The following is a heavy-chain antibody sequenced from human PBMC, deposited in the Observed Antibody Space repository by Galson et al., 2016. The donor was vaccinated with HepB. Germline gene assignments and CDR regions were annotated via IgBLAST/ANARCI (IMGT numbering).Heavy chain of an antibody. D-gene: IGHD3-16*01. CDR1: GFTFRSIT. Sequence: SLRLSCAASGFTFRSITMHWVRQAPGRGLEWLAAISPDGSEGYYADSVKGRFTISRDNSKNTLYLDMNNLRAGDTAVYYCGKHGGFDYWGQGALVTVPS. V-gene: IGHV3-30*18. J-gene: IGHJ4*02. CDR3: GKHGGFDY. CDR2: ISPDGSEG.